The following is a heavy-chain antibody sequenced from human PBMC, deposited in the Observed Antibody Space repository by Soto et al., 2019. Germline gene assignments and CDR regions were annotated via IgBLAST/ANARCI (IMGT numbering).Heavy chain of an antibody. V-gene: IGHV3-30*03. J-gene: IGHJ4*02. CDR3: ALDYGDY. Sequence: QVQLVESGGGVVQPGRSLRLSCAASGFTFSSYGMHWVRQAPGKGLEWVAVISYDGSNKYYADSVKGRFTISRDNSKNTLYLQMNSLRAEDTAVYYCALDYGDYWGQGTLVTVSS. CDR2: ISYDGSNK. CDR1: GFTFSSYG.